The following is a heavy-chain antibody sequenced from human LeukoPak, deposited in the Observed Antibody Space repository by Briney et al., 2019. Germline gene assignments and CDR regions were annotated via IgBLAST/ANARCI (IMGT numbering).Heavy chain of an antibody. J-gene: IGHJ3*02. CDR2: IYTRGTT. Sequence: SETLSLTCTVSGGSINSGSYYWSWIRQPAGKGLEWIGRIYTRGTTKYNPSLKSRVTISVDTSKNQFSLKLRSVTAADTAVYYCARGLRRIPAAGDPYRLRAFDIWGQGTMVTVSS. CDR1: GGSINSGSYY. D-gene: IGHD6-13*01. CDR3: ARGLRRIPAAGDPYRLRAFDI. V-gene: IGHV4-61*02.